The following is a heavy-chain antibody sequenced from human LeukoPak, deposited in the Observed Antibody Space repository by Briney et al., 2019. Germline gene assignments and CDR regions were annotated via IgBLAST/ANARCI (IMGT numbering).Heavy chain of an antibody. J-gene: IGHJ4*02. V-gene: IGHV3-23*01. D-gene: IGHD3-9*01. Sequence: GGSLRLSCAASGFTFSSYGMSWVRQAPGKGLEWVSAISGSGGSTYYADSVKGRFTISRDNSKNTLYLQMNSLRAEDTAVYYCAKDQYYDILTGYLHPTGGLGYEYWGQGTLVTVSS. CDR2: ISGSGGST. CDR3: AKDQYYDILTGYLHPTGGLGYEY. CDR1: GFTFSSYG.